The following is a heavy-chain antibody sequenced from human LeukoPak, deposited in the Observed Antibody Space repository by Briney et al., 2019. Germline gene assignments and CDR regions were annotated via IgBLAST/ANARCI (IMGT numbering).Heavy chain of an antibody. D-gene: IGHD3-22*01. Sequence: SETLSLTWTVSGGSISSYYWSWIRQPAGKGLEWIGYIYYSGSTNYNPSLKSRVTISVDTSKNQFSLKLSSVTAADTAVYYCARVDYDSSGYYAWYFDLWGRGTLVTVSS. CDR2: IYYSGST. CDR1: GGSISSYY. V-gene: IGHV4-59*01. CDR3: ARVDYDSSGYYAWYFDL. J-gene: IGHJ2*01.